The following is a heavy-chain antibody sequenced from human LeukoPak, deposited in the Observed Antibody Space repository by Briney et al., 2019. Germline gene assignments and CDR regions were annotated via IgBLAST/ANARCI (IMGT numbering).Heavy chain of an antibody. CDR1: GYTFTTYS. D-gene: IGHD6-19*01. Sequence: GASVKVSCKASGYTFTTYSISWVRQAPGQGLEWMGWVSAYNGNTYYAQKFQGRVTMTTDTFTSTAYMELRSLRSDDTAVYYCARDPRSGWSNFDYWGQGTLVTVSS. CDR3: ARDPRSGWSNFDY. V-gene: IGHV1-18*01. J-gene: IGHJ4*02. CDR2: VSAYNGNT.